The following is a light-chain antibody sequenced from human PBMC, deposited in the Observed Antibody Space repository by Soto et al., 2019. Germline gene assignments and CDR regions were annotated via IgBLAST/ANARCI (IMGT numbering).Light chain of an antibody. J-gene: IGLJ7*01. CDR1: SSNIGAGYD. V-gene: IGLV1-44*01. CDR2: TND. CDR3: ATWDDNLNGPV. Sequence: QSVLTQPPSVSGAPGQTITISCTGSSSNIGAGYDVHWYQQLPGRAPKLLIYTNDQRPSGVPDRFSGSKSGTSASLAISGLQSEDEADYYCATWDDNLNGPVFGGGTQLTVL.